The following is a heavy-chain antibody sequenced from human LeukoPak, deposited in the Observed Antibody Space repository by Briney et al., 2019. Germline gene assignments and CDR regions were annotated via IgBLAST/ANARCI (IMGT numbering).Heavy chain of an antibody. D-gene: IGHD3-16*01. V-gene: IGHV3-7*01. CDR3: AQLRTFDY. Sequence: GGSLRLSCSASGFTFSSYWMSWVRQAPGKGLELVANIRQGGGDKYYVDSVNGRFTISRDNAKNSMSLQMNSLRAEDTAVYYCAQLRTFDYWGQGTLVTVSS. J-gene: IGHJ4*02. CDR1: GFTFSSYW. CDR2: IRQGGGDK.